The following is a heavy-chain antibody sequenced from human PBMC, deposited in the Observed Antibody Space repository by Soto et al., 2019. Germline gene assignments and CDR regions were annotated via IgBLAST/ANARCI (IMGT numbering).Heavy chain of an antibody. CDR1: GGIFSTYA. CDR3: ARDRDDYGSGNYYDRIDF. J-gene: IGHJ4*02. Sequence: ASVKVSCKASGGIFSTYAISWLRQAPGQGLEWMGGIIPIFGTPNYAQRFQGRVTITADESTSTAYMELSRLRSEDTAVYYCARDRDDYGSGNYYDRIDFWGQGTLVTVSS. CDR2: IIPIFGTP. D-gene: IGHD3-10*01. V-gene: IGHV1-69*13.